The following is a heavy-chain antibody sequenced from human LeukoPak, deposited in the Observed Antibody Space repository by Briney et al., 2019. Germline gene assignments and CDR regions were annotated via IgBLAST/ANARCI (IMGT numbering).Heavy chain of an antibody. CDR1: GFTFSSYA. J-gene: IGHJ4*02. D-gene: IGHD3-9*01. Sequence: PGRSLRLSCAASGFTFSSYAMHWVRQAPGKGLEWVAVISYDGSNKYYADSVKGRFTISRDNSKNTLYLQMNSLRAEDTAVYYCARETGDILTGLAWGQGTLVTVSS. CDR2: ISYDGSNK. V-gene: IGHV3-33*08. CDR3: ARETGDILTGLA.